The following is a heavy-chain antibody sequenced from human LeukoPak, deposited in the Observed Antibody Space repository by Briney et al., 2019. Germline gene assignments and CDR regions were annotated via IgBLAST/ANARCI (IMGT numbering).Heavy chain of an antibody. CDR2: INPNSGGT. D-gene: IGHD3-22*01. Sequence: GASVKVSCKASGYTFTGYYMHWVRQAPGQGLEWMGWINPNSGGTNYAQKFQGRVTMTRDTSISTAYMELSRLRSDDTAVYYCARIAFDSSGYYLHFDYWGQGTLVTVSS. CDR1: GYTFTGYY. V-gene: IGHV1-2*02. CDR3: ARIAFDSSGYYLHFDY. J-gene: IGHJ4*02.